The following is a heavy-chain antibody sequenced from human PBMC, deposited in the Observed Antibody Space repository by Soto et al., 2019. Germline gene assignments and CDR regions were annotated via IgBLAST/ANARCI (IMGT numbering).Heavy chain of an antibody. Sequence: GGSLRLSCAASGFTFSSYSMNWVRQAPGKGLEWVSYISSSSSTIYYADSVKGRFTISRDNAKNSLYLQMNSLRAEDTAVYYCARELDASLFGYDILTVIDYWGQGTLVTVSS. CDR2: ISSSSSTI. CDR1: GFTFSSYS. CDR3: ARELDASLFGYDILTVIDY. V-gene: IGHV3-48*01. D-gene: IGHD3-9*01. J-gene: IGHJ4*02.